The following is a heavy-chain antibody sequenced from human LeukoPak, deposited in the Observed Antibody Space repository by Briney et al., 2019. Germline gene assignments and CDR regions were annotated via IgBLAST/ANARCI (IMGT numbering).Heavy chain of an antibody. J-gene: IGHJ4*02. CDR3: ARGVHRHSSSWYSAFFDY. V-gene: IGHV4-59*01. Sequence: PSETLSLTCTVSGGSISSYYWSWIRQPPGKGLEWIGYIYYSGSTYYNPSLKSRVTISVDTSKNQFSLKLSSVTAADTAVYYCARGVHRHSSSWYSAFFDYWGQGTLVTVSS. CDR1: GGSISSYY. D-gene: IGHD6-13*01. CDR2: IYYSGST.